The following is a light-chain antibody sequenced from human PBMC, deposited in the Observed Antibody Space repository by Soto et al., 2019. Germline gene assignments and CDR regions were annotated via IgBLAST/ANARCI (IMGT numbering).Light chain of an antibody. Sequence: QSVLTQPPSVSGAPGQRVTISCTGSSSNIGACYDVHWYQQLPGTAPKLLIYGNSNRPSGVPDRFSGSKSGTSASLAITGLQADDKADYYCQAYYSRLSGWVVVRGTKLTVL. J-gene: IGLJ3*02. CDR3: QAYYSRLSGWV. V-gene: IGLV1-40*01. CDR2: GNS. CDR1: SSNIGACYD.